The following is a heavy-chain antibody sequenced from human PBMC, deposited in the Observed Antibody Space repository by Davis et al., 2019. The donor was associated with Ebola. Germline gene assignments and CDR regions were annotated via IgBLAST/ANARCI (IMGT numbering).Heavy chain of an antibody. CDR2: MSASGYST. D-gene: IGHD1-26*01. J-gene: IGHJ6*03. CDR1: GLTFSSCA. Sequence: PGGSLRLSCAASGLTFSSCAMSWVRQAPGKGLEWVSGMSASGYSTHYADSVKGRFTISRDNSKNTLYLQMSSLRAEDTAVYYCANLVGGASGTFHYYYYMDVWGKGTTVTVSS. CDR3: ANLVGGASGTFHYYYYMDV. V-gene: IGHV3-23*01.